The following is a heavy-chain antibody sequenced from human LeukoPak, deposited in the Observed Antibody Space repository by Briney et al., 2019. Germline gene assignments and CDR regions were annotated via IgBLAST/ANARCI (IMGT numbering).Heavy chain of an antibody. CDR3: VRTKVSSGSEDY. CDR2: IYYSGST. D-gene: IGHD6-19*01. Sequence: PSQTLSLTCTVSGGSIISSAYYWSWIRQPPWKGLRWIGYIYYSGSTYYNPSLKSRVTISLDTSKNQFSLKLSSVTAADTAVYYCVRTKVSSGSEDYWGQGTLVTVSS. J-gene: IGHJ4*02. CDR1: GGSIISSAYY. V-gene: IGHV4-30-4*08.